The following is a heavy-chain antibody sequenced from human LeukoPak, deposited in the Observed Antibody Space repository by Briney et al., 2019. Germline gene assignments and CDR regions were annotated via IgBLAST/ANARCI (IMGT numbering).Heavy chain of an antibody. CDR2: INHSGST. J-gene: IGHJ6*03. CDR3: ARDLAYYYYMDV. Sequence: PSETLSLTCAVYGGSFSGYYWSWIRQPPGKGLEWIGEINHSGSTNYNPSLKSRVTISVDTSKNQFSLKLSSVTAADTAVYYCARDLAYYYYMDVWGKGTTVTISS. CDR1: GGSFSGYY. V-gene: IGHV4-34*01.